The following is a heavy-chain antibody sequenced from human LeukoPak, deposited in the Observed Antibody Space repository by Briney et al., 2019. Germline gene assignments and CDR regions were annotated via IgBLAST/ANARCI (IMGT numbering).Heavy chain of an antibody. CDR2: IYYSGST. J-gene: IGHJ4*02. D-gene: IGHD3-22*01. CDR1: GGFISSSSYY. Sequence: PSETLSLTCTVSGGFISSSSYYWGWIRQPPGKGLEWIGSIYYSGSTYYSPSLKSRVTISVDTSKNQFSLKLSSVTAADTAVYYCARPTVSLARYYYDSSGSYYFDYWGQGTLVTVSS. CDR3: ARPTVSLARYYYDSSGSYYFDY. V-gene: IGHV4-39*07.